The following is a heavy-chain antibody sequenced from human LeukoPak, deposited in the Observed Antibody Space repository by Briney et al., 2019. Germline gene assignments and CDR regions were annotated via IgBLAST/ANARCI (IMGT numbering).Heavy chain of an antibody. D-gene: IGHD3-3*01. CDR3: ARDAPKSGAFDI. CDR1: GFAFTTYA. J-gene: IGHJ3*02. V-gene: IGHV3-7*01. Sequence: PGGSLRLSCAASGFAFTTYAMNWVRQAPGKGLEWVASIKQDGSEKYYVDSVKGRFTISRDNAKNSLYLQMNSLRAEDTAVYYCARDAPKSGAFDIWGQGTMVTVSS. CDR2: IKQDGSEK.